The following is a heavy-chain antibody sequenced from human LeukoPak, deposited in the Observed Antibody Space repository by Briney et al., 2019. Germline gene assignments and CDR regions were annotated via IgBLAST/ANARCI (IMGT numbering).Heavy chain of an antibody. Sequence: SVKVSCKASGGTFSSHTITWVRQAPGQGLEWMGGIIPIFGSANYAQKFQGRVTITADESTSTAYMELSSLRSEDTAVYYCATATMVRDVHFDYWGQGTLVAVSS. V-gene: IGHV1-69*13. CDR2: IIPIFGSA. CDR3: ATATMVRDVHFDY. CDR1: GGTFSSHT. D-gene: IGHD3-10*01. J-gene: IGHJ4*02.